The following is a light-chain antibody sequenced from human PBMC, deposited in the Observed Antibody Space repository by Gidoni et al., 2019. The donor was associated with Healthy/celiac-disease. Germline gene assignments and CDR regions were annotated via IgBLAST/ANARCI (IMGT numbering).Light chain of an antibody. J-gene: IGKJ1*01. Sequence: DIVMTQSPDSLAVSLGERATINCKSSQSVVYSSNNKNYLAWYQQKPGQPPKLLIYCASTRESGVPDRFSGSGSVTYFTLTISSLQAEDVAVYSCQQYYSTPPTFGQXTKVEIK. CDR1: QSVVYSSNNKNY. V-gene: IGKV4-1*01. CDR3: QQYYSTPPT. CDR2: CAS.